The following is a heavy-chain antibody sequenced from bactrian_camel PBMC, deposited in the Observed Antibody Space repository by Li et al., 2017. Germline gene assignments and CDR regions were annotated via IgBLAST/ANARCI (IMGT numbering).Heavy chain of an antibody. Sequence: VQLVESGGGTVQPGGSLRLSCVASGFEFRGMAMSWIRQAPGKGLEWVSSSTRGGRSTYYADFVKGRFTDSRDDAKNTVYLQMNSLKPEDTAVYYCVRRGGHCSGGYCYGFEYDYWGQGTQVTVS. CDR2: STRGGRST. J-gene: IGHJ4*01. CDR1: GFEFRGMA. CDR3: VRRGGHCSGGYCYGFEYDY. D-gene: IGHD2*01. V-gene: IGHV3S40*01.